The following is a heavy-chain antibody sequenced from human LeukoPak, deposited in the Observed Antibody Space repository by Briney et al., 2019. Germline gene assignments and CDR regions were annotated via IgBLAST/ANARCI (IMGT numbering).Heavy chain of an antibody. V-gene: IGHV1-24*01. CDR1: GYTLTELS. D-gene: IGHD3-3*01. CDR2: FDPEDGET. Sequence: ASGKVSCKVSGYTLTELSMHWVRQAPGKGLEWMGGFDPEDGETIYAQKFQGRVTMTEDTSTDTAYMELSSLRSEDTAVYYCATGRMGVHYDFWSGYSNNWFDPWGQGTLVTVSS. CDR3: ATGRMGVHYDFWSGYSNNWFDP. J-gene: IGHJ5*02.